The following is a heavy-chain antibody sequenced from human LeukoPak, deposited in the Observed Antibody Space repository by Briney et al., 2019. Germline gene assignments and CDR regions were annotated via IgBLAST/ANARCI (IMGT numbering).Heavy chain of an antibody. CDR3: ARVIRKAGCSSTSCPDAFDI. CDR1: GGTFSSYA. Sequence: GSSVKVSCKASGGTFSSYAISWVRQAPGQGLEWMGGIIPIFGTANYAQKFQGRVTITADESTSTAYMELSSLRSEDTAVYYCARVIRKAGCSSTSCPDAFDIWGQGTMVTVSS. D-gene: IGHD2-2*01. V-gene: IGHV1-69*01. J-gene: IGHJ3*02. CDR2: IIPIFGTA.